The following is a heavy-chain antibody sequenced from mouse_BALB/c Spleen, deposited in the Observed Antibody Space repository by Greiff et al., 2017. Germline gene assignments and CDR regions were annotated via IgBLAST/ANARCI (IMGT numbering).Heavy chain of an antibody. Sequence: QVQLQQSGAELVRPGTSVKISCKASGYAFTNYWLGWVKQRPGHGLEWIGDIYPGSGNTYYNEKFKGKATLTADKSSSTAYMQLSSLTSEDSAVYFCARLITTNYAMDYWGQGTSVTVSS. V-gene: IGHV1-63*01. CDR2: IYPGSGNT. CDR1: GYAFTNYW. D-gene: IGHD2-4*01. J-gene: IGHJ4*01. CDR3: ARLITTNYAMDY.